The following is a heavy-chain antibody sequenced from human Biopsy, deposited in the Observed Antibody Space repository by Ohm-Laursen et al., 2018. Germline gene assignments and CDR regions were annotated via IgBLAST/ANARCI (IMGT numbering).Heavy chain of an antibody. CDR1: GGSISGSS. CDR3: AKHSSGWTGDDALHI. V-gene: IGHV4-59*08. Sequence: TLSLTCTVPGGSISGSSWSWIRQAPGRGLEWVGYISYSRSTSNNPSLKSRITISVDTSKNQISLKVTSVTAADTAVYYCAKHSSGWTGDDALHIWGQGTMVTVSS. CDR2: ISYSRST. J-gene: IGHJ3*02. D-gene: IGHD6-19*01.